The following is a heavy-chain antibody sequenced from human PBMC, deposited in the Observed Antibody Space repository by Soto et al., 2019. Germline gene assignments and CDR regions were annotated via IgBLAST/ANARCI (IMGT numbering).Heavy chain of an antibody. D-gene: IGHD3-10*01. CDR3: ARPIELLWFGELLYSGGFDY. Sequence: SETLSLTCTVSGGSISSSSYYWGWIRQPPGKGLEWIGSIYYSGSTYYNPSLKSRVTISVDTSKNQFSLKLSSVTAADTAVYYCARPIELLWFGELLYSGGFDYWGQGTLVTVSS. CDR2: IYYSGST. J-gene: IGHJ4*02. V-gene: IGHV4-39*01. CDR1: GGSISSSSYY.